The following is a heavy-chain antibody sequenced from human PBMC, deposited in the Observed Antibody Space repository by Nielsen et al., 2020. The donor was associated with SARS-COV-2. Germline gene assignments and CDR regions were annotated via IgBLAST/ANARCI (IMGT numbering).Heavy chain of an antibody. D-gene: IGHD1-26*01. J-gene: IGHJ4*02. V-gene: IGHV3-30*03. CDR3: ARAGGGSYWAYFDY. CDR2: ISYDGSNK. CDR1: GFTFSSYG. Sequence: GGSLRLSCAASGFTFSSYGMHWVRQAPGKGLEWVAVISYDGSNKYYADSVKGRFTISRDNSKNTLYLQMNSLRAEDTAVYYCARAGGGSYWAYFDYWGQGTLVTVSS.